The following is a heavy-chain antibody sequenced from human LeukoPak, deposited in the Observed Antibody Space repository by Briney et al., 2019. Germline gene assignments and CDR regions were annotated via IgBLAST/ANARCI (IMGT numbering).Heavy chain of an antibody. CDR3: AKSGGYGLIDY. CDR1: GGSISSYY. D-gene: IGHD6-25*01. Sequence: PSETLSLTCTVSGGSISSYYWSWIRQSPGKGLECIGHIHYTGSTNYNPSLKRRVTISIDTSKNQVSLKMSSETAADTAVYYCAKSGGYGLIDYWGQGTLVTVSS. J-gene: IGHJ4*01. V-gene: IGHV4-59*08. CDR2: IHYTGST.